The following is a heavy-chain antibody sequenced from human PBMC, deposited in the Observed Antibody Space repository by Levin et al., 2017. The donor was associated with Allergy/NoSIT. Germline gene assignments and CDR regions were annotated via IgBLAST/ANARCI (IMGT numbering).Heavy chain of an antibody. CDR3: ARHGDEGASLNPYFYYGLDV. CDR2: IYPDDSDT. V-gene: IGHV5-51*01. J-gene: IGHJ6*02. D-gene: IGHD1-26*01. Sequence: NAGGSLRLSCQASGYSFTTYWIGWVRQMPGKGLEWMGIIYPDDSDTRYSPSFQGQVTISADKSIRTAYLQWNTLRASDTAIYYCARHGDEGASLNPYFYYGLDVWGQGTTVTVSS. CDR1: GYSFTTYW.